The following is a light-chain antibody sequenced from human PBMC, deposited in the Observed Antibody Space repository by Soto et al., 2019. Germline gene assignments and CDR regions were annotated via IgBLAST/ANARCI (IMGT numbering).Light chain of an antibody. CDR3: SSYADSNSYV. J-gene: IGLJ1*01. V-gene: IGLV2-8*01. Sequence: QSALTQPPSASGSPGQSVTISCTGTSSDVGGYNYVYWYQQHPGKAPKLMIYEVTKRPSGVPDRFSGSKSGNTASLTVSGLQAEDEADYYCSSYADSNSYVFGTGTKLTVV. CDR2: EVT. CDR1: SSDVGGYNY.